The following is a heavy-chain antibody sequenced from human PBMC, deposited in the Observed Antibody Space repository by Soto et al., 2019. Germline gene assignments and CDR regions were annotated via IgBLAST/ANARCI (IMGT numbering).Heavy chain of an antibody. CDR1: GFTFSSYW. Sequence: GGSLRLSCAASGFTFSSYWMHWVRQTPGKGLVWVSRINTDGSSTIYADSVKGRFTISRDNAKNTLYLQMNGLRAEDTAVYYCAPLLPMLSYWGQGTLVTVSS. D-gene: IGHD3-10*02. CDR3: APLLPMLSY. J-gene: IGHJ4*02. V-gene: IGHV3-74*01. CDR2: INTDGSST.